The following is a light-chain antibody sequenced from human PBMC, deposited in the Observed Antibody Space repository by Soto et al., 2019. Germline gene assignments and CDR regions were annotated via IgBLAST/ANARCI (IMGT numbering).Light chain of an antibody. V-gene: IGLV2-14*03. J-gene: IGLJ2*01. CDR3: SSHSSSSTLVV. Sequence: QSALTQPASMSGSPGQSITISCTGTSSDVGGYNYVSWYRQHPGKAPKLMIYDVNNRPSGVSNRFSGSKSGNTASLTISGLXXEDEADYYCSSHSSSSTLVVFGGGTQLTVL. CDR1: SSDVGGYNY. CDR2: DVN.